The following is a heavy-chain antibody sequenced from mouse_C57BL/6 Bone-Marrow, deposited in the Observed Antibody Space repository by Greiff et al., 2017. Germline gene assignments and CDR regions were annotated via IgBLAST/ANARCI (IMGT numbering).Heavy chain of an antibody. Sequence: EVQLQQPGAELVKPGASVKLSCTASGYTFTSYCMHWVKQRPEQGLEWIGWIDPENGDTEYASKFPGKATITADTSSNTAYLQLSSLTSEETAVYYCTTIYYDYDWFAYWGQGTLVTVSA. V-gene: IGHV14-4*01. D-gene: IGHD2-4*01. CDR1: GYTFTSYC. CDR2: IDPENGDT. J-gene: IGHJ3*01. CDR3: TTIYYDYDWFAY.